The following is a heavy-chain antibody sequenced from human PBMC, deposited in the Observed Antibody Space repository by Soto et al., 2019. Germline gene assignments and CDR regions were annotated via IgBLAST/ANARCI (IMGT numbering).Heavy chain of an antibody. CDR2: IIPLFGTP. CDR3: ATDNYSGNYRFDY. Sequence: QVQLVQSGAEVKKPGSSVRVSCKASGDTFTSYIISWVRQAPGQGLEWMGGIIPLFGTPTYAQKFAGRVTITADASTSTAYLELSSLRSEDTAVYFCATDNYSGNYRFDYWCQGTLVTVSS. V-gene: IGHV1-69*01. CDR1: GDTFTSYI. D-gene: IGHD1-26*01. J-gene: IGHJ4*02.